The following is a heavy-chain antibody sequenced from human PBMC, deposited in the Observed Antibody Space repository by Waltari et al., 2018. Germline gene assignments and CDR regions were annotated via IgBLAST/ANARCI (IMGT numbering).Heavy chain of an antibody. D-gene: IGHD3-22*01. J-gene: IGHJ6*02. Sequence: QMQVVESGGGVVPPGGSLRLSCAASEFTFSTYAMHWVRQAPGKGMEWVAVSSYKSRNIYYEDAVRGRFTISRDNSKKTLYLQMSSLRPEDTAVYYCARDYCDRTNCHGMDVWGQGTTVTVSS. V-gene: IGHV3-30*04. CDR1: EFTFSTYA. CDR2: SSYKSRNI. CDR3: ARDYCDRTNCHGMDV.